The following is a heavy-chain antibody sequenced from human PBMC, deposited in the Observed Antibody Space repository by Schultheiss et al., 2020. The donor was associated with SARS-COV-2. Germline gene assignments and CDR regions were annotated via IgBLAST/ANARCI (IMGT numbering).Heavy chain of an antibody. CDR3: ARDGENYDFWSGNNWFDP. V-gene: IGHV5-51*01. Sequence: GESLKISCKGSGYSFTSYWIGWVRQMPGKGLEWMGIIYPGDSDTRYSPSFQGQVTISADKSISTAYLQWSSLKASDTAMYYCARDGENYDFWSGNNWFDPWGQGTLVTVSS. CDR2: IYPGDSDT. D-gene: IGHD3-3*01. CDR1: GYSFTSYW. J-gene: IGHJ5*02.